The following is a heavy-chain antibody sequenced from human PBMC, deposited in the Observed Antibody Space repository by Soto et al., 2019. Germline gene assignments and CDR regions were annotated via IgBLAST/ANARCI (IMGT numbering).Heavy chain of an antibody. D-gene: IGHD6-13*01. CDR1: GYTFTSYG. Sequence: ASVKVSCKASGYTFTSYGVSWVRQAPGQGLEWMGWISAFNGQTNYIQKVQGRVTLTTEASTSTAYLELTSLRSDDSAVYYCGRGPSPRAPAGGTPYYYAMDVWGQGTTVTVSS. V-gene: IGHV1-18*01. CDR3: GRGPSPRAPAGGTPYYYAMDV. J-gene: IGHJ6*02. CDR2: ISAFNGQT.